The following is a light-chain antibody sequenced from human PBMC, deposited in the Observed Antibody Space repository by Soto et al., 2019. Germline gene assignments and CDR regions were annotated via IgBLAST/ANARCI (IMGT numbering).Light chain of an antibody. J-gene: IGLJ2*01. CDR1: SSNIGAGYD. CDR3: QSYASSLSGSVV. CDR2: GNS. V-gene: IGLV1-40*01. Sequence: SVLTQPPSVSGAPGQRVTISCTGSSSNIGAGYDVHWYQQLPGTAPKLLIYGNSNRPSGVPDRFSGSKSGTSASLAITGLQAEDEADYYCQSYASSLSGSVVFGGGTTLTVL.